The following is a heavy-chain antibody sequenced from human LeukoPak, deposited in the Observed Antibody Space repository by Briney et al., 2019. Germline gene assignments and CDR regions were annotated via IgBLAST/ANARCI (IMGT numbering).Heavy chain of an antibody. Sequence: GGSLRLSCAVSGFNLISHYMSWVRQAPGKGLEWVANIKQDGSEKYYVDSVKGRFTVSRDNAKNSLYLQMNSLRAEDTAVYYCARDRGQWTSAGCYYYMDVWSKGTTVTVSS. CDR1: GFNLISHY. D-gene: IGHD3/OR15-3a*01. CDR3: ARDRGQWTSAGCYYYMDV. J-gene: IGHJ6*03. CDR2: IKQDGSEK. V-gene: IGHV3-7*01.